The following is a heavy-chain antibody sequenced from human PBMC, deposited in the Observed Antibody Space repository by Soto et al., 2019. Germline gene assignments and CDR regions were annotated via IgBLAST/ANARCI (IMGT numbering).Heavy chain of an antibody. CDR1: GGTFSSCA. D-gene: IGHD1-26*01. CDR3: AIGGSYYPPYFDY. J-gene: IGHJ4*02. CDR2: IIPIFGTA. Sequence: ASVKVSCKASGGTFSSCAISWVRQAPGQGLEWMGGIIPIFGTANYAQKFQGRVTITADESKNQFSLKLSSVTAADTAVYYCAIGGSYYPPYFDYWGQGTLVTVSS. V-gene: IGHV1-69*13.